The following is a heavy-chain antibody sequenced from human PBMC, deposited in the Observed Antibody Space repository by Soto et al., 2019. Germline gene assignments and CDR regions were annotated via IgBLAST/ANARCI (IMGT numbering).Heavy chain of an antibody. CDR2: ISGSGGST. CDR3: AKEGWSGYSYGSSLYFDY. Sequence: EVPLLDSGGGLVQPGGSLRLSCAASGFTFSSYAMSWVRQAPGKGLEWVSAISGSGGSTYYADSVKGRFTISRGISKSTLYLQMNSLRAEDTAVYYCAKEGWSGYSYGSSLYFDYWGQGTLVTVSS. V-gene: IGHV3-23*01. CDR1: GFTFSSYA. D-gene: IGHD5-18*01. J-gene: IGHJ4*02.